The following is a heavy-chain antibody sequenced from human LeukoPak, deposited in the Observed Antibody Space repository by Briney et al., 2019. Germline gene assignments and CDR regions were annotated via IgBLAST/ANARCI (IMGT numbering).Heavy chain of an antibody. D-gene: IGHD3-22*01. CDR2: ISSNGGST. CDR1: GFTFSSYA. Sequence: GGSLRLSCAASGFTFSSYAMHWVRQAPGKGLEYVAAISSNGGSTYYANSVKGRFTIPRDNSKNTLYLQMGSLRAEDMAVYYCARDYYDSSGYYLPGYWGQGTLVTVSS. V-gene: IGHV3-64*01. CDR3: ARDYYDSSGYYLPGY. J-gene: IGHJ4*02.